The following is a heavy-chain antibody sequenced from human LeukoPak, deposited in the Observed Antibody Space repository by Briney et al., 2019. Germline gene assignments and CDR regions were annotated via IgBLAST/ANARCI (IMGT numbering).Heavy chain of an antibody. D-gene: IGHD3-22*01. V-gene: IGHV3-23*01. J-gene: IGHJ4*02. CDR3: AKDRESYYYDSSGYHN. CDR1: GFTFSSYA. CDR2: ISGSGGST. Sequence: PGGSLRLSCAASGFTFSSYAMSWVRQAPGKGLEWVSAISGSGGSTYYADSVKGRFTISRGNSKNTLYLQMNSLRAEDTAVYYCAKDRESYYYDSSGYHNWGQGTLVTVSS.